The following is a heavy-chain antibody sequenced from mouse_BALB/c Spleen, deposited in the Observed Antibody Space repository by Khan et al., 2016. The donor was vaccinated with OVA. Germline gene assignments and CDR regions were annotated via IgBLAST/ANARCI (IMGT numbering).Heavy chain of an antibody. D-gene: IGHD2-4*01. CDR3: ARNYDYDEGLAY. CDR2: IWSGGST. Sequence: VQLVESGPGLVQPSQSLSITCTVSGFPLTNYGVHWVRQSPGKGLEWLGVIWSGGSTDYHAAFISRLSISKDNSKSQVFFKMNSLQPNDTAMYYCARNYDYDEGLAYWGQGTLVTVSA. V-gene: IGHV2-2*02. CDR1: GFPLTNYG. J-gene: IGHJ3*01.